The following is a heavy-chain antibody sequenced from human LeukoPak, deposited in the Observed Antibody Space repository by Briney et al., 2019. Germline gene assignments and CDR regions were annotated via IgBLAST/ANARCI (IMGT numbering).Heavy chain of an antibody. J-gene: IGHJ4*02. CDR1: GFTFSSYA. CDR2: ISGSGGST. CDR3: GKVGDSGMGHFGF. Sequence: GGSLRLSCAASGFTFSSYAMSWVRQAPGKGLEWVSAISGSGGSTYYADSVKGRFTISRDNSKNPLYLQMNSLRAEETAVYYVGKVGDSGMGHFGFWGQGNLVTVSS. D-gene: IGHD5-18*01. V-gene: IGHV3-23*01.